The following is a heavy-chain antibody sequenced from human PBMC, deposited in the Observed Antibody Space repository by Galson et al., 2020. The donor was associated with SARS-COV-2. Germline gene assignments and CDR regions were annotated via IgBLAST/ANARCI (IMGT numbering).Heavy chain of an antibody. V-gene: IGHV3-23*01. D-gene: IGHD5-12*01. CDR3: VNWAGGYEFIEY. J-gene: IGHJ4*02. CDR2: ITGGGDSI. CDR1: GFTFSNHL. Sequence: GESLKISCSASGFTFSNHLMTWIRQTPGKGLEWVSGITGGGDSIFYADSVKGRFTISRDNSKNTLFLQMNSLRAEDTAVYYCVNWAGGYEFIEYWGQGILVAVSS.